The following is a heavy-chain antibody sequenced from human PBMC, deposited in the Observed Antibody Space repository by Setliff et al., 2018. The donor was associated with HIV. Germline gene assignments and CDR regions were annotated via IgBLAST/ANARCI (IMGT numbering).Heavy chain of an antibody. CDR2: IYYSGSA. J-gene: IGHJ5*02. D-gene: IGHD2-2*01. V-gene: IGHV4-39*01. CDR1: GGSFTEIGGSFTDYY. CDR3: ARRKGYCSGTSCLEFSWFDP. Sequence: PSESLSLTCAVFGGSFTEIGGSFTDYYWIWIRQPPGKGLEWLGTIYYSGSAYYSPSLKRRVTISVDTSKNQFSLKLSSVTAADTAVYYCARRKGYCSGTSCLEFSWFDPWGQGTLVTVSS.